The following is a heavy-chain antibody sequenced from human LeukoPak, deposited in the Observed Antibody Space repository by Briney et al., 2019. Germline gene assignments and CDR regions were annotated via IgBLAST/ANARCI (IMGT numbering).Heavy chain of an antibody. D-gene: IGHD3-3*01. Sequence: ASVKVSCKASGGTFSSYAINWVRQAPGQGLEWMGGIIPIFGTANYAQKFQGRVTITADESTSTAYMELSSLRSEDAAVYYCARGDYDFPDYWGQGTLVTVSS. J-gene: IGHJ4*02. CDR2: IIPIFGTA. V-gene: IGHV1-69*13. CDR3: ARGDYDFPDY. CDR1: GGTFSSYA.